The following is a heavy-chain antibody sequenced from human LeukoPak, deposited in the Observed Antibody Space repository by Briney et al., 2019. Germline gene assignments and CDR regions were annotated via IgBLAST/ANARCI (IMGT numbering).Heavy chain of an antibody. CDR3: ARAVPYPFYFDY. J-gene: IGHJ4*02. V-gene: IGHV4-59*11. CDR1: GASISSHY. D-gene: IGHD2-2*01. Sequence: SETLSLTCSVPGASISSHYWSWIRQPPGEGLEWIGYIYDSASPNYTPSLKSRVTISVDTSQNQFSLKLNSVTAADTAVYYCARAVPYPFYFDYWGQGAPVTVSS. CDR2: IYDSASP.